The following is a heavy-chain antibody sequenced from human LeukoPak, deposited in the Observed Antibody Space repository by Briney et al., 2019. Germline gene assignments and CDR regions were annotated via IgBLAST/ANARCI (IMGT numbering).Heavy chain of an antibody. CDR1: GFTVSSNY. D-gene: IGHD3-22*01. Sequence: GGSLRLSCAASGFTVSSNYMSWVRQAPGKGLEWVSSISSRSAYIYYADSVKGRFAISRDNAKDSLYLQMNSLRAEDTAVYYCARDRSQDWDSSGYYPDALTIWGQGTLVSVSS. CDR3: ARDRSQDWDSSGYYPDALTI. CDR2: ISSRSAYI. J-gene: IGHJ3*02. V-gene: IGHV3-21*01.